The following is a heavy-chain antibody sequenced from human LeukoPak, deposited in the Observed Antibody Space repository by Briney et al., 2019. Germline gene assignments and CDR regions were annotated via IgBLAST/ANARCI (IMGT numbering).Heavy chain of an antibody. Sequence: ASVKVSCKASGGTFSSYAISWVRQAPGQGLEWMGWINPNSGGTDYAQKFQGRVTLTRDTSISTVYMELSSLRSDDTAVYYCARGPSTGCFDYWGQGSLVTVSS. D-gene: IGHD2-8*02. CDR1: GGTFSSYA. CDR2: INPNSGGT. V-gene: IGHV1-2*02. J-gene: IGHJ4*02. CDR3: ARGPSTGCFDY.